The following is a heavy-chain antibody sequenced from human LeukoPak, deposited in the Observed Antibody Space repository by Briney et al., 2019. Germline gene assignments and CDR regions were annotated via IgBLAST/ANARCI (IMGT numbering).Heavy chain of an antibody. J-gene: IGHJ4*02. D-gene: IGHD4-17*01. Sequence: PGGSLRLSCAASGFTFSSYAMSWVSRAPGEGLEWVAAISRSGGSTYYADSVKGRFTISRDNSKNTLYLQMNSLRAEDTAIYYCANGGDYGDSVRLDYWGQGTLVTVSS. CDR2: ISRSGGST. V-gene: IGHV3-23*01. CDR1: GFTFSSYA. CDR3: ANGGDYGDSVRLDY.